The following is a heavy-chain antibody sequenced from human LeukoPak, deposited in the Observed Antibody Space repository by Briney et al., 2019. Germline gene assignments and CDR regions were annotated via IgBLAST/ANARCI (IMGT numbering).Heavy chain of an antibody. CDR2: IYTSGST. J-gene: IGHJ3*02. D-gene: IGHD6-6*01. V-gene: IGHV4-61*02. Sequence: SETLSLTCTVSGGSISSGSYYWSWIRQPAGKGLEWIGRIYTSGSTNYNPSLKSRVTISVDTSKNQFFLKLSSVTAADTAVYYCARERAAREVAAFDIWGQGTMVTVSS. CDR1: GGSISSGSYY. CDR3: ARERAAREVAAFDI.